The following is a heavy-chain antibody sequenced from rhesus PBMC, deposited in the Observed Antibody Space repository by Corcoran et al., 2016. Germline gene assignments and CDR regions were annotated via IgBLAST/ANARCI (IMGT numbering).Heavy chain of an antibody. CDR3: ASGSWEYCTGSGCYVPYYFDY. CDR1: GGSISSSY. J-gene: IGHJ4*01. V-gene: IGHV4-169*02. Sequence: QLQLQESGPGLVKPSETLSVTCAVSGGSISSSYWSWIRQAPGKGLEWIGYIYGSVSSTNYNPPLNSRVTLSVDTSQNQLSLKLSSVTAADTAVYYCASGSWEYCTGSGCYVPYYFDYWGQGVLVTVSS. CDR2: IYGSVSST. D-gene: IGHD2-21*01.